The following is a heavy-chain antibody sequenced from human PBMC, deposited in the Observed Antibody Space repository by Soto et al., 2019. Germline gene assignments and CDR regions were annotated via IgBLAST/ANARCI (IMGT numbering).Heavy chain of an antibody. CDR2: IKSKADGGII. CDR3: TTAVE. J-gene: IGHJ4*02. V-gene: IGHV3-15*01. Sequence: GGSLRLSCAVSGITFSNAWMTWVRQAPGKGLEWVGLIKSKADGGIIDYAAPVKGRFAISRDDSKNTLYLQMNSLKTEDTAVYYCTTAVEWGQGTLVTVAT. CDR1: GITFSNAW.